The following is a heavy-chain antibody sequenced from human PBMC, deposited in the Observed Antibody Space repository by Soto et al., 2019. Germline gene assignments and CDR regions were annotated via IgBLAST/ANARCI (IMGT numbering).Heavy chain of an antibody. CDR1: GFSLDNARMG. D-gene: IGHD6-25*01. J-gene: IGHJ6*02. CDR3: ARSHAATKTTYYGMDV. V-gene: IGHV2-26*01. CDR2: ISSGDEK. Sequence: QVTLKESGPVLVKPTETLTLTCTVSGFSLDNARMGVSWIRQPPGKALEWLAHISSGDEKSYSTSLRSRVTIPRDPSKSQVVLNMTNVDPVDTATYYCARSHAATKTTYYGMDVWGQGTTVTVSS.